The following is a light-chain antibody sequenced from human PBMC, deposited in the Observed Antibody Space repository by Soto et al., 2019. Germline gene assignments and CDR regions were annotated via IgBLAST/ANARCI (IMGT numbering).Light chain of an antibody. Sequence: QPVLTQPASVSGSPGQSITISCTGTSSDVGSYNLVSWYQQHPGKAPKLMIYEGSKRPSGVSNRFSGSKSGNTASLTISGLRAEDEADYYCCSYAGSSTYVVFGGGTKLTVL. CDR2: EGS. CDR3: CSYAGSSTYVV. V-gene: IGLV2-23*01. J-gene: IGLJ2*01. CDR1: SSDVGSYNL.